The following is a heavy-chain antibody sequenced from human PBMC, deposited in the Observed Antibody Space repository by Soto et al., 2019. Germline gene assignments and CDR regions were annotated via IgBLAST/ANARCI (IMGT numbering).Heavy chain of an antibody. CDR1: GFTFGDYA. J-gene: IGHJ5*02. CDR2: IRSKAYGGTT. CDR3: TRDLEKWELLPTRFDP. Sequence: PGGSLRLSCTASGFTFGDYAMSWFRQAPGKGLEWVGFIRSKAYGGTTEYAASVKGRFTISRDDSKSIAYLQMNSLKTEDTAVYYCTRDLEKWELLPTRFDPWGQGTLVTVSS. V-gene: IGHV3-49*03. D-gene: IGHD1-26*01.